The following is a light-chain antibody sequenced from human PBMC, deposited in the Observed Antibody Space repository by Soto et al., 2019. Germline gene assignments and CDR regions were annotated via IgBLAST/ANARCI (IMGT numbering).Light chain of an antibody. J-gene: IGKJ4*01. CDR1: QSVSSY. V-gene: IGKV3-11*01. CDR2: DAS. Sequence: DIVLTQSPATLSLSPGERATLSCRASQSVSSYLAWYQQKPGQAPRLLIYDASNRATGIPARFSGSGSGTDFTLTISSLEPEDFAVYCCQQRSNWPLTFGGGTKVDIK. CDR3: QQRSNWPLT.